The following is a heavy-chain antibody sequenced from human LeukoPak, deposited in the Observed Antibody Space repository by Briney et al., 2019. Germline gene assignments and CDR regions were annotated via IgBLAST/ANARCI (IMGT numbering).Heavy chain of an antibody. CDR1: GFTFSSYE. CDR3: TRVVVPAAMDY. J-gene: IGHJ4*02. D-gene: IGHD2-2*01. V-gene: IGHV3-48*03. CDR2: ISSSGSTI. Sequence: GGSLRLSCAASGFTFSSYEMNWVRQAPGKGMEWVSYISSSGSTIYYADSVKGRFTISTNNAKNSLYLQMHSLRAEDTAVYSCTRVVVPAAMDYWGQGTLVTVSS.